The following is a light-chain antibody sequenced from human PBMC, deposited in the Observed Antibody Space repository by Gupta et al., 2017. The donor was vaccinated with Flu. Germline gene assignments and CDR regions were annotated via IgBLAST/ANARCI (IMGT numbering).Light chain of an antibody. J-gene: IGKJ4*01. V-gene: IGKV3-20*01. CDR1: QSVSGTY. CDR2: GAS. CDR3: QQYGSPPPLT. Sequence: TLSLSPGERATLSCRASQSVSGTYLAWYQQKPGQAPRLLIYGASSRATGIPDRFSGTGSGADFTLTISRREPEDFGVYYCQQYGSPPPLTFGGGTKVEIK.